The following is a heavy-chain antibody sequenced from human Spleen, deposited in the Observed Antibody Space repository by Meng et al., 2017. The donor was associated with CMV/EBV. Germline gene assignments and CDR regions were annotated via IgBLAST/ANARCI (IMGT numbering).Heavy chain of an antibody. CDR3: ARGGWLQFRGFDY. CDR2: TNPNSGAT. J-gene: IGHJ4*02. V-gene: IGHV1-2*02. CDR1: GYTFTGYY. Sequence: KASGYTFTGYYMHWVRQAPGQGLEWMGWTNPNSGATNHAQKFQGRVIMTRDTSISTAYMELSSLISDDTAVYYCARGGWLQFRGFDYWGQGTLVTVSS. D-gene: IGHD5-24*01.